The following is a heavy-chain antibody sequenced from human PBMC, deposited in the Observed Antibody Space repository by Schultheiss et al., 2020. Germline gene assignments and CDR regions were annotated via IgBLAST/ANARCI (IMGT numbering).Heavy chain of an antibody. D-gene: IGHD5-24*01. J-gene: IGHJ6*02. CDR2: ISYDGSNK. Sequence: GGSLRLSCAASGFTFSSYGMHWVRQAPGKGLEWVAVISYDGSNKYYADSVKGRFTISRDNSKNTLFLQMNSLRAEDTAVYYCARLPINLSYFYDGVDVWGHGTMVTVSS. V-gene: IGHV3-30*03. CDR1: GFTFSSYG. CDR3: ARLPINLSYFYDGVDV.